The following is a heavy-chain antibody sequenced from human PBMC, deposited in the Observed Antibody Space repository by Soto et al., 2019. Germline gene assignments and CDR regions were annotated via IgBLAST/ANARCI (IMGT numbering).Heavy chain of an antibody. V-gene: IGHV1-18*01. CDR1: GYTFTSYG. CDR2: ISAYNGNT. CDR3: ARVADIVVVPAASNYYYYGMDV. J-gene: IGHJ6*02. Sequence: QVQLVQSGAEVKKPGASVKVSCKASGYTFTSYGISWVRQAPGQGLERMGWISAYNGNTNYAQKLQGRVTMTTDTSTSTAYMELRSLRSDDTAVYYCARVADIVVVPAASNYYYYGMDVWGQGTTVTVSS. D-gene: IGHD2-2*01.